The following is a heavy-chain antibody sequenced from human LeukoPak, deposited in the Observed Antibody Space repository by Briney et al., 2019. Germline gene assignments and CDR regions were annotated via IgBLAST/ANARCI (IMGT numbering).Heavy chain of an antibody. Sequence: GGSLRLSCAASGFTFSSFGMLWVRQAPGKGLEWVAFIRYDGSNKYYADSVKGRFTISSDNSKNTLDLQLNSLRAEDTAVYYCAKASLGPDDYWGQGTLVTVSS. CDR3: AKASLGPDDY. CDR1: GFTFSSFG. CDR2: IRYDGSNK. D-gene: IGHD1-14*01. V-gene: IGHV3-30*02. J-gene: IGHJ4*02.